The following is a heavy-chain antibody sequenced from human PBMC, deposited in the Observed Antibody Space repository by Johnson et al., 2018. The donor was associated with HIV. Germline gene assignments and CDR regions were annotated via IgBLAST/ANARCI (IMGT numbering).Heavy chain of an antibody. CDR1: GFTFSSYA. D-gene: IGHD1-26*01. CDR3: ASGGPLIGSDECCFDV. V-gene: IGHV3-30*14. CDR2: ISYDGSNK. Sequence: QEQLVESGGGVVQPGRSLRLSCAASGFTFSSYAMHWVRQAPGKGLEWVAVISYDGSNKYYADSVKGRFTISRDNSKNTLCLQMNSLRVEDTPVSSCASGGPLIGSDECCFDVWGQGTMVTVSS. J-gene: IGHJ3*01.